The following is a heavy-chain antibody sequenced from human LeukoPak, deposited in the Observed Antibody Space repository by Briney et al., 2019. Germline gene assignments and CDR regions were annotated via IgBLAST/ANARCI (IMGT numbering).Heavy chain of an antibody. D-gene: IGHD4-17*01. CDR1: GFTFSSYS. Sequence: GGSLRLSCGASGFTFSSYSMNWVRQAPGKGLEWVSSISSSSSYIYYADSVKGRFTISRDNAKNSLYLQMNSLRAEDTAVYYCARWDDYGDCLDYWGQGTLVTVSS. V-gene: IGHV3-21*01. J-gene: IGHJ4*02. CDR2: ISSSSSYI. CDR3: ARWDDYGDCLDY.